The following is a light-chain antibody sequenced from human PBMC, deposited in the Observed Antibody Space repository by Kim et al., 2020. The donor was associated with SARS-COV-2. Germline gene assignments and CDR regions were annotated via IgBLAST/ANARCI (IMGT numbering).Light chain of an antibody. Sequence: SGARGQTARITCGGNNIGSKNVPWYQQQPGQAPLLVIYRDSNRPSGIPERFSGSNSGNTATLTISRAQAGDEADYYCQVWDSSTVVFGGGTQLTVL. CDR1: NIGSKN. CDR3: QVWDSSTVV. V-gene: IGLV3-9*01. J-gene: IGLJ2*01. CDR2: RDS.